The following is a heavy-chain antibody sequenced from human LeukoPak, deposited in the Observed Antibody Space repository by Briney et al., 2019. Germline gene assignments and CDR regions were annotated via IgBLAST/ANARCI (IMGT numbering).Heavy chain of an antibody. CDR3: ARAADSSGFYPLDY. CDR2: IYYSGST. D-gene: IGHD3-22*01. Sequence: TSSETLSLTCTVSGGSISSYYWSWIRQPPGKGLEWIGYIYYSGSTNYNPSLKSRVTISVDTSKNQFSLKLSSVTAADTAVYYCARAADSSGFYPLDYWGQGTLVTVSS. V-gene: IGHV4-59*12. J-gene: IGHJ4*02. CDR1: GGSISSYY.